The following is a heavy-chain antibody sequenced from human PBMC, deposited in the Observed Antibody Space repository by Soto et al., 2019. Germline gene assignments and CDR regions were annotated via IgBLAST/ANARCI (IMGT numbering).Heavy chain of an antibody. CDR2: IIPILGIA. V-gene: IGHV1-69*02. CDR1: GGTFSSYT. J-gene: IGHJ4*02. D-gene: IGHD2-15*01. CDR3: AKGYCSGGSCYSWRANIFDY. Sequence: ASVKVSCKASGGTFSSYTISWVRQAPGQGLEWMGRIIPILGIANYAQKFQGRVTITADKSTSTAYMELSSLRSEDTAVYYCAKGYCSGGSCYSWRANIFDYWGQGTLVTVSS.